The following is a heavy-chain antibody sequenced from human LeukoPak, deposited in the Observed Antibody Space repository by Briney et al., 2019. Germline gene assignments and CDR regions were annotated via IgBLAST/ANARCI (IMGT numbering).Heavy chain of an antibody. CDR1: GGSISSSSYY. J-gene: IGHJ5*02. Sequence: SETLSLTCTVSGGSISSSSYYWGWIRQPPGKGLEWIGSIYYSGSTYYNPSLKSRVTISVDTSKNQFSLKLSSVTAADTAVYYCARGQYCSSTSCYPWFDPWGQGTLVTVSS. V-gene: IGHV4-39*07. CDR2: IYYSGST. CDR3: ARGQYCSSTSCYPWFDP. D-gene: IGHD2-2*01.